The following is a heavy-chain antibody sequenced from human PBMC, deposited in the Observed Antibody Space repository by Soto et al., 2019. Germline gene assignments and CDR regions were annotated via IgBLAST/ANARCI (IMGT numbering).Heavy chain of an antibody. CDR2: INHSGST. CDR1: GGSFSGYY. V-gene: IGHV4-34*01. J-gene: IGHJ4*02. CDR3: ARTIEYSSSGVFDY. D-gene: IGHD6-6*01. Sequence: PSETLSLTCADYGGSFSGYYWSWIRQPPGKGLEWIGEINHSGSTNYNPSLKSRVTISVDTSKNQFSLKLSSVTAADTAVYYCARTIEYSSSGVFDYWGQGTLVTVSS.